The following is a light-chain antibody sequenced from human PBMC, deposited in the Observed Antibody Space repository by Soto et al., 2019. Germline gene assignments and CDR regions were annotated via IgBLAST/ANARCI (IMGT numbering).Light chain of an antibody. CDR2: KVS. V-gene: IGKV2-30*02. CDR1: QSLVHSDGIAY. J-gene: IGKJ5*01. CDR3: MQGTHWPIT. Sequence: EGGLTQSPLSLPVTLGQPASISCRSNQSLVHSDGIAYFSWFQQRPGRSPRRLIYKVSNRDSGVPARFSGSGSGTDFALKISRVEAEDVGVYYCMQGTHWPITFGQGTRLEIK.